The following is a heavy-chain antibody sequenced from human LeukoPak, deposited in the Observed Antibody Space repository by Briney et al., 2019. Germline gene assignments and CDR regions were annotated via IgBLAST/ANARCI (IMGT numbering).Heavy chain of an antibody. CDR2: ISAYNGNT. V-gene: IGHV1-18*01. D-gene: IGHD3-22*01. CDR1: GYTFTSYG. CDR3: ARSPPRYDTRFFDY. J-gene: IGHJ4*02. Sequence: ASVKVSCKASGYTFTSYGISWVRQAPGQGLEWMGWISAYNGNTHYAQKLQGRVTMTTDTSTSTVYMELRSLRSDDTAVYYCARSPPRYDTRFFDYWGQGILVAVSS.